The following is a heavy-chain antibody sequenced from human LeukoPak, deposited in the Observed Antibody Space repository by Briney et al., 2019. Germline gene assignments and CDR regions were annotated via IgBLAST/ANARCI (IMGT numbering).Heavy chain of an antibody. J-gene: IGHJ5*02. CDR3: ARHVTMVRGVIFLYNWFDP. V-gene: IGHV4-34*01. CDR1: GGSFSDYY. D-gene: IGHD3-10*01. CDR2: INHSGNT. Sequence: PSETLSLTCAVYGGSFSDYYWTWIRQPPGKGLEWIEEINHSGNTNYNPSLKSRVTISVDTSKNQFSLNVNSVTAADTAVYYCARHVTMVRGVIFLYNWFDPWGQGTLVTVSS.